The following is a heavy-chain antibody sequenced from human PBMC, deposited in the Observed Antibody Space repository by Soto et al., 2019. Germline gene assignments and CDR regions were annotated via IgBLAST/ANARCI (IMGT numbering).Heavy chain of an antibody. CDR2: ISYSGST. CDR1: GGSISSGNYY. D-gene: IGHD2-15*01. CDR3: ATMGTPATGLYFFDY. J-gene: IGHJ4*02. V-gene: IGHV4-30-4*01. Sequence: QVQLQESGPGLVKPSQTLSLTCTVSGGSISSGNYYWSWIRQPPGKGLGWIGFISYSGSTYYSTSLKSRVTLSVDTSTSQFSLNLSFVTAADPAVYYCATMGTPATGLYFFDYWGQGSLVTVSS.